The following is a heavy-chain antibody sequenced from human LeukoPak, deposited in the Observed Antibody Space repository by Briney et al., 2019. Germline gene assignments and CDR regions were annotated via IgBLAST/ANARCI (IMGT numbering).Heavy chain of an antibody. V-gene: IGHV4-59*11. Sequence: KPSETLSLTCTVSGGSISSHYWSWIRQPPGTGMDLNAYRFDSVNTKDNPSLQSRLTLSAVTSKNHFSLRLSSVTAADTAVYYCATIKRGSMFGYFDFWGQGVKVTVSS. J-gene: IGHJ4*02. D-gene: IGHD3-22*01. CDR1: GGSISSHY. CDR3: ATIKRGSMFGYFDF. CDR2: RFDSVNT.